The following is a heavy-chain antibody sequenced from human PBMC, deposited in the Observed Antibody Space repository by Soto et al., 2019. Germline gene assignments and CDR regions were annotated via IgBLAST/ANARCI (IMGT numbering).Heavy chain of an antibody. CDR1: GFTFSSYG. CDR2: ISYDGSNK. Sequence: VQLVESGGGVVQPGRSLRLSGAASGFTFSSYGMHWVRQAPGRGLGWVAVISYDGSNKYYADSVKGRFTISRDNSKNTLYLQMNSLRAEDTAVYYCAKVVDYDFWSGYIDYWGQGTLVTVSS. D-gene: IGHD3-3*01. J-gene: IGHJ4*02. CDR3: AKVVDYDFWSGYIDY. V-gene: IGHV3-30*18.